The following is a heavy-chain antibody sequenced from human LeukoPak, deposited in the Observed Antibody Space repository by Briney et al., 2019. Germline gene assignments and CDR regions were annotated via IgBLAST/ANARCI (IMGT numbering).Heavy chain of an antibody. Sequence: ASVKVSCKASGYTFTSYGISWVRHAPGQGLEWMGWISAYNGNTNYAQMLQGRVTMTTDTSTSTAYMELRSLRSDDTAVYYCAREVGSGYYDGSGYYQDAFDIWGQGTMVTVSS. V-gene: IGHV1-18*01. CDR1: GYTFTSYG. D-gene: IGHD3-22*01. J-gene: IGHJ3*02. CDR3: AREVGSGYYDGSGYYQDAFDI. CDR2: ISAYNGNT.